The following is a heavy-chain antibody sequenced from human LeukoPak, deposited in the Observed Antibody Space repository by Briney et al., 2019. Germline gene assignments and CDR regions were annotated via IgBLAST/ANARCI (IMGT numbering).Heavy chain of an antibody. V-gene: IGHV4-39*02. CDR1: GGSISSSHYY. CDR2: IYYSGST. J-gene: IGHJ2*01. CDR3: ARSPYYYDSSGYSLYWYFDL. Sequence: PSETLSLTCSVSGGSISSSHYYWAWIRQPPGKGLEWIGSIYYSGSTYYNPSLKSRVTIFVDTSKNHFSLKLSSVTAADTAVYYCARSPYYYDSSGYSLYWYFDLWGRGTLVTVSS. D-gene: IGHD3-22*01.